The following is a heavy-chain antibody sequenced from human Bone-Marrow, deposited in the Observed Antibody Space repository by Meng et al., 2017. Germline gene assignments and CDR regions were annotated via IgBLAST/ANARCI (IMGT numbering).Heavy chain of an antibody. CDR2: IYHSGST. CDR3: ARQALLLWFGKSDSWFDP. Sequence: SETLSLTCAVYGGTFSGYYWSWIRQPPGKGLEWIGSIYHSGSTYYNPSLKSRVTISVDTSKNQFSLKLSSVTAADTAVYYCARQALLLWFGKSDSWFDPWGQGTLVTVSS. D-gene: IGHD3-10*01. J-gene: IGHJ5*02. CDR1: GGTFSGYY. V-gene: IGHV4-34*01.